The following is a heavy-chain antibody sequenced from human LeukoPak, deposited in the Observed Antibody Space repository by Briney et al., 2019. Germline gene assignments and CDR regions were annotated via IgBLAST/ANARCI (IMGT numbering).Heavy chain of an antibody. CDR1: GGTFSSYA. CDR2: IIPIFGTA. CDR3: ARSYSSGWFFDY. V-gene: IGHV1-69*13. Sequence: SVKVSCKASGGTFSSYAISWVRQAPGQGLEWMGGIIPIFGTANYAQKFQGRVTITADESTSTAYMELSSLRSEDTAVYYCARSYSSGWFFDYWGQGTLVTVSS. D-gene: IGHD6-19*01. J-gene: IGHJ4*02.